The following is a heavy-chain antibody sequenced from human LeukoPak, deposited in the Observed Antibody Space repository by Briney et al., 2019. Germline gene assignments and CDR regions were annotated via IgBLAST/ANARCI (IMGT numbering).Heavy chain of an antibody. CDR1: GGTFSSYT. D-gene: IGHD3-3*01. Sequence: SVKVSCKASGGTFSSYTISWVRQAPGHGLEWMGRIIPILGIANYAQKFQGRVTITADKSTSTAYMELSSLRSEDTAVYYCARTLSSFLEWLSYYYYGMDVWGQGTTVTVSS. V-gene: IGHV1-69*02. CDR2: IIPILGIA. CDR3: ARTLSSFLEWLSYYYYGMDV. J-gene: IGHJ6*02.